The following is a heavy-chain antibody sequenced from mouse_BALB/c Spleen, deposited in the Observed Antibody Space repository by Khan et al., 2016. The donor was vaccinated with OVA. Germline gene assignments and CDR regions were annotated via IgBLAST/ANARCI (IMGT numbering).Heavy chain of an antibody. CDR3: ARRTTEYALDY. D-gene: IGHD2-14*01. J-gene: IGHJ4*01. V-gene: IGHV1-4*01. CDR1: GYTFTSHT. Sequence: VQLQQSGAELARPGASVKMSCKASGYTFTSHTMHWVKQRPGQGLEWIGYINPRSGYTQYNQKFNDKATLTADISSSTAYMQLSSLTSGDSAVYYCARRTTEYALDYWGQGTSVTVSS. CDR2: INPRSGYT.